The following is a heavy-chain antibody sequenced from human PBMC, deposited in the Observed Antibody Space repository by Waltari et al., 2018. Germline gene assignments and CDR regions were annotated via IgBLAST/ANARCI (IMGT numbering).Heavy chain of an antibody. Sequence: QVQLVQSGAEVKKPGSSVTVSCKASGGTFSSYAISWVRQATGQGLDWMGEIITNVVTENDARKFQGRVTITADESTSTAYMERSSLRSEDTAVYYCSSYYDSSGYHYNWFDPWGQGTLVTVSS. J-gene: IGHJ5*02. CDR2: IITNVVTE. CDR1: GGTFSSYA. CDR3: SSYYDSSGYHYNWFDP. D-gene: IGHD3-22*01. V-gene: IGHV1-69*01.